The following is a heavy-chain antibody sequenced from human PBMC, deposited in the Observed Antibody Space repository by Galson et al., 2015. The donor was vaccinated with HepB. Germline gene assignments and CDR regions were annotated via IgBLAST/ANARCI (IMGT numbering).Heavy chain of an antibody. CDR3: AREVYMDHDAFDI. D-gene: IGHD2-2*03. CDR1: GYTFTSYA. CDR2: INAGNGNT. J-gene: IGHJ3*02. Sequence: SVKVSCKASGYTFTSYAMHWVRQAPGQRLEWMGWINAGNGNTKYSQKFQGRVTITRDTSASTAYMELSSLRSEDTAVYYCAREVYMDHDAFDIWGQGTMVTVSS. V-gene: IGHV1-3*01.